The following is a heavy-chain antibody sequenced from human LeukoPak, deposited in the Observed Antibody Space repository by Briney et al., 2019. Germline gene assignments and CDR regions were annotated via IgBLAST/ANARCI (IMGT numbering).Heavy chain of an antibody. CDR3: ARARDLYDSSGYSFDY. D-gene: IGHD3-22*01. J-gene: IGHJ4*02. CDR1: GFTFSSHW. V-gene: IGHV3-74*01. Sequence: GGSLRLSCEVSGFTFSSHWMHWVRQAPGKGPVWVSRTNTDGSTTNYADSVKGRFTISRDNAKNTVYLQMHSLRAEDTAVYYCARARDLYDSSGYSFDYWGQGILVTVSS. CDR2: TNTDGSTT.